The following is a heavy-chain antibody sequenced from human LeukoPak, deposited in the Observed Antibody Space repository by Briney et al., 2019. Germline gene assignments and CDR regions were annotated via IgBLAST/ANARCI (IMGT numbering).Heavy chain of an antibody. CDR1: GYTFSGYG. CDR2: ISAQNGNT. D-gene: IGHD4-17*01. CDR3: ARSAGDYGDYALYFLH. Sequence: ASVKVSCMASGYTFSGYGIAWVRQAPGQGLEWMGWISAQNGNTYHTQNFQGRVTMTTDTSTSTAYMELRSLRSDDTAMYYCARSAGDYGDYALYFLHWGQGTLVTVSS. V-gene: IGHV1-18*01. J-gene: IGHJ1*01.